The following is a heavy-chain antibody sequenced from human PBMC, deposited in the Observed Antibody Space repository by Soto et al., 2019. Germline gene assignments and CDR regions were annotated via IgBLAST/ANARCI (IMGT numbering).Heavy chain of an antibody. J-gene: IGHJ6*04. CDR2: IYYDGSNE. D-gene: IGHD3-3*01. Sequence: GSLRLSCAASGFTFSNHGMHWVRQAPGKGLEWVARIYYDGSNEYYADSVKGRFTISRDNAKNTLYLQMNSLRAEDTAVYYCARDGLYDFWSGYYTDVWGKGTTVTVSS. V-gene: IGHV3-33*01. CDR1: GFTFSNHG. CDR3: ARDGLYDFWSGYYTDV.